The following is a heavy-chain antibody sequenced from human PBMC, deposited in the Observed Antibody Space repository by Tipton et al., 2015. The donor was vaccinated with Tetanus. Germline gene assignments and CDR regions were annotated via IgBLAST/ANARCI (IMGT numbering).Heavy chain of an antibody. D-gene: IGHD6-25*01. V-gene: IGHV3-23*01. CDR2: IGGSGGAS. CDR3: AKGRAAATYFFDY. J-gene: IGHJ4*02. CDR1: GFMFSSYT. Sequence: SLRLSCAASGFMFSSYTMSWVRRAPGKGLECVSAIGGSGGASYYADSVKGRFTISRDNSKSTLYLQVHSLRVEDTAIYFCAKGRAAATYFFDYWGQGTPVTVSS.